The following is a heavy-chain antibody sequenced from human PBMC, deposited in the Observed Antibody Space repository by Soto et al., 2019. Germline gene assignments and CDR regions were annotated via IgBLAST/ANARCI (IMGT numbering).Heavy chain of an antibody. D-gene: IGHD3-10*01. CDR2: ISWDSGRV. V-gene: IGHV3-9*01. J-gene: IGHJ4*02. CDR3: AKGINYYGSESHVTN. CDR1: GFTFDDFA. Sequence: EVQLVESGGGLVQPGRSLRLSCAASGFTFDDFAMHWVRQPPGKGLEWVSSISWDSGRVDYADSVKGRFTVSRDNIKNSLSLELNSLRSEDTAFYFCAKGINYYGSESHVTNWGQGMLVTVSS.